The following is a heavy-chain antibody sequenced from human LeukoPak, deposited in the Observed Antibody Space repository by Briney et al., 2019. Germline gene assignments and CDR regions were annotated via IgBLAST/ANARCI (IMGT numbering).Heavy chain of an antibody. CDR1: GFTFSDYG. D-gene: IGHD3-10*01. V-gene: IGHV3-20*04. CDR3: ARTLGTMVRGVLDY. CDR2: INWNGGST. Sequence: GGSLRLSCAAAGFTFSDYGMNWVRQAPGKGLEWVSGINWNGGSTGYADSVKGRFTISRDSAKNSLYLQMNSLRAEDTALYYCARTLGTMVRGVLDYWGQGTLVTVSS. J-gene: IGHJ4*02.